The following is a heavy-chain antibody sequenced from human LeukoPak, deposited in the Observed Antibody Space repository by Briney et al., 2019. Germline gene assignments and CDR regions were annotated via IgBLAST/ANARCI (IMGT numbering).Heavy chain of an antibody. CDR2: INHGGST. J-gene: IGHJ4*02. CDR3: ARRSSLYGAGRHFDY. Sequence: SETLSLTCAVYGGSFSGYYWSWIRQPPGKGLVWIGEINHGGSTNYKPSLERRVTISVDTSKNPFSLKLSSVTAADTAVYYCARRSSLYGAGRHFDYWGQGTLVTVSS. D-gene: IGHD4-17*01. CDR1: GGSFSGYY. V-gene: IGHV4-34*01.